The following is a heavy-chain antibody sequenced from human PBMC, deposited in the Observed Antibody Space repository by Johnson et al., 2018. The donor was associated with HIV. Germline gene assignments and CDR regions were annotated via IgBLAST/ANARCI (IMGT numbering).Heavy chain of an antibody. J-gene: IGHJ3*02. D-gene: IGHD6-19*01. V-gene: IGHV3-9*01. CDR1: GFSFDDYA. Sequence: VQLVESGGGLVQPGRSLRLSCAASGFSFDDYAVHWVRQAPGKGLEWVSGISWNRGSIGYADSVKGRFTISRDNAKNSLFLQVNSLRAEDTAVYYCTTDRKSGWPPFDAFDIWGQGTMVTVSS. CDR3: TTDRKSGWPPFDAFDI. CDR2: ISWNRGSI.